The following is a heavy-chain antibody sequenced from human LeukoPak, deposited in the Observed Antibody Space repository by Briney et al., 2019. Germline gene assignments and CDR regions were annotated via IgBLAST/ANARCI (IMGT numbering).Heavy chain of an antibody. Sequence: SETLSLTCAVYGGSFSGYYWSWIRQPPGKGLEWIGEINHSGSTNYNPSLKSRVTISVDTSKNQFSLKLSSVTAAGTAVYYCASRGGYDMRFDPWGQGTLVTVSS. J-gene: IGHJ5*02. CDR2: INHSGST. V-gene: IGHV4-34*01. CDR1: GGSFSGYY. CDR3: ASRGGYDMRFDP. D-gene: IGHD5-12*01.